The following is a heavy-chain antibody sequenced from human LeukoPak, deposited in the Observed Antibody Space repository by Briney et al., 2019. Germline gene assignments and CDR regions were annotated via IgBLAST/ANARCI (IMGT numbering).Heavy chain of an antibody. Sequence: PSETLSLTCTVSGGSISSSSYYWGWIRQPPGKGLEWIGSIYYSGSTYYNPSLKSRVTISVDTSKNQFSLKLSSVTAADTAVYYCAREDYDSSGHGSFVGAFDIWGQGTMVTVSS. V-gene: IGHV4-39*07. D-gene: IGHD3-22*01. CDR1: GGSISSSSYY. CDR2: IYYSGST. CDR3: AREDYDSSGHGSFVGAFDI. J-gene: IGHJ3*02.